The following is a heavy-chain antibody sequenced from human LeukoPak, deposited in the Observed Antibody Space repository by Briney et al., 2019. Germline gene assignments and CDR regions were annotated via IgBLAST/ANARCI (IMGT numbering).Heavy chain of an antibody. Sequence: SETLSLTCTVSGGSISSSSYYWGWIRQPPGKGLEWIGSIYYSGSTYYNPSLKSRVTISVDTSKNQFSLKLSSVTAADTAVYYCARLLIVRATTYGPVWFDPWGQGTLVTVSS. D-gene: IGHD1-26*01. CDR3: ARLLIVRATTYGPVWFDP. CDR2: IYYSGST. CDR1: GGSISSSSYY. J-gene: IGHJ5*02. V-gene: IGHV4-39*01.